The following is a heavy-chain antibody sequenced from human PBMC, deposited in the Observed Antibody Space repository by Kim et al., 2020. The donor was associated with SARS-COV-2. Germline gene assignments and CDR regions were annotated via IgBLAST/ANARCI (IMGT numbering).Heavy chain of an antibody. CDR3: ASGDQERPYWYFDL. V-gene: IGHV4-61*08. CDR2: IYYSGTT. CDR1: GDSVRSDDYY. Sequence: SETLSLTCTVSGDSVRSDDYYWSWIRQSPGKGLEWIGYIYYSGTTNSNPSLKSRVTMSIDTSKNQFSLSVRSVTAADTAVYYCASGDQERPYWYFDLWGR. J-gene: IGHJ2*01. D-gene: IGHD1-1*01.